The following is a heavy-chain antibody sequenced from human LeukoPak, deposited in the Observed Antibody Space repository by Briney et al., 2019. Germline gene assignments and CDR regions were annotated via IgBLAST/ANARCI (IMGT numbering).Heavy chain of an antibody. CDR2: IYYSGST. D-gene: IGHD6-13*01. CDR3: ARGRIAAAGTGPYYYGMDV. V-gene: IGHV4-59*01. CDR1: GGSISSYY. J-gene: IGHJ6*02. Sequence: SETLSLTCTVSGGSISSYYWSWLRQPPGKGLEWIGYIYYSGSTNYNPSLTSRVTISVDTSKNQFSLKLSSVTAADTAVYYCARGRIAAAGTGPYYYGMDVWGQGTTVTVSS.